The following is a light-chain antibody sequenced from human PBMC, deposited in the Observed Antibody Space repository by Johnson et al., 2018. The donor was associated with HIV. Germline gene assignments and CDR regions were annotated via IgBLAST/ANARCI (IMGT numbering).Light chain of an antibody. CDR3: GTWDSSLSRGG. CDR2: DNN. J-gene: IGLJ1*01. Sequence: QFVLTQPPSVSAAPGQTVTISCSGSSSNVGSSFVSWYRQVPGTAPKLLIYDNNKRPSGIPDRFSGSKSGTSATLGITGLQTGDEADYYCGTWDSSLSRGGFGTGTKVTVL. CDR1: SSNVGSSF. V-gene: IGLV1-51*01.